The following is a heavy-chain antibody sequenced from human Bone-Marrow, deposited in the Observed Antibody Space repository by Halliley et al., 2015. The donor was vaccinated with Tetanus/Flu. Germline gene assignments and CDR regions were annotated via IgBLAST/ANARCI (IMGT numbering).Heavy chain of an antibody. Sequence: QLVQSGAEVKKPGASVKVSCKASGDTFTRDFMHWVRQAPGQGLEWMGIINPSSGATKYAQKFQGRVTMTRDTSTSTIYMELSSLRSEDTAVFYCARAAFPSDTGYCDYWGQGTLVPVSS. CDR2: INPSSGAT. CDR1: GDTFTRDF. CDR3: ARAAFPSDTGYCDY. J-gene: IGHJ4*02. V-gene: IGHV1-46*01.